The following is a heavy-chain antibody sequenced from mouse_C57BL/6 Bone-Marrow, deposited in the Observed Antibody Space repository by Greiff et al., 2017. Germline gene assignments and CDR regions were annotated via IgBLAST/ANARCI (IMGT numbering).Heavy chain of an antibody. V-gene: IGHV1-55*01. CDR1: GYTFTRSW. CDR2: IYPGSGST. Sequence: QVQLQQSGAELVKPGASVKMSCKASGYTFTRSWITWVKQRPGQGLEWIGDIYPGSGSTNYNEKFKSKATLTVDTSSSTAYMQLSSLTSEDSAVYYCARDQPWFAYWGQGTLVTVSA. J-gene: IGHJ3*01. CDR3: ARDQPWFAY.